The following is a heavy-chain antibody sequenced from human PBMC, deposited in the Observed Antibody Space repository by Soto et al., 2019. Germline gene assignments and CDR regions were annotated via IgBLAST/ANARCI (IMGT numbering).Heavy chain of an antibody. V-gene: IGHV3-30-3*01. CDR1: GFTFSSYA. CDR3: ARAHRLLVGATTIPPDDY. J-gene: IGHJ4*02. CDR2: ISYDGSNK. D-gene: IGHD1-26*01. Sequence: GGSLRLSCAASGFTFSSYAMHWVRQAPGKGLEWVAVISYDGSNKYYADSVKGRFTISRDNSKNTLYLQMNSLRAEDTAVYYCARAHRLLVGATTIPPDDYWGQGTLVTVSS.